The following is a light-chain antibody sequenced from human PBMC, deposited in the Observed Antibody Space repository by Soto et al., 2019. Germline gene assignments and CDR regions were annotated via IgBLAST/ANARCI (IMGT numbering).Light chain of an antibody. Sequence: DVVMTQSPLSLPVTLGQPASISCRSSQSLVHSDGNTYLNWFHQRPGQSPRRLIYKVSNRDSGVPDRFSGSGSDTDITLTISGVEAEDVGVYYCIQGTHSLPYTFEQGTKLDIK. V-gene: IGKV2-30*02. CDR2: KVS. J-gene: IGKJ2*01. CDR1: QSLVHSDGNTY. CDR3: IQGTHSLPYT.